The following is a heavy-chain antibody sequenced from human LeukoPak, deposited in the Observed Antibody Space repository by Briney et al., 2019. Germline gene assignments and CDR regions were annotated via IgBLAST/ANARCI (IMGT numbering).Heavy chain of an antibody. CDR2: IKQVGSEK. Sequence: PGGSLRLSCAASGFTFSSYWMSWVRQAPGKGLEWVANIKQVGSEKYYVDSVKGRFTISRDNAKNSLYLQMNSLRAEDTAVYYCARVPSLWFGEADYWGQGTLVTVSS. CDR1: GFTFSSYW. J-gene: IGHJ4*02. CDR3: ARVPSLWFGEADY. D-gene: IGHD3-10*01. V-gene: IGHV3-7*03.